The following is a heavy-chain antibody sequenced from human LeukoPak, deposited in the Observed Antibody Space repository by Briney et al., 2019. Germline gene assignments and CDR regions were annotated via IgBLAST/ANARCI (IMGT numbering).Heavy chain of an antibody. CDR2: INPSGSNT. Sequence: ASVKVSCKASGFTFTNYYMHWVRQAPGQGLEWMGLINPSGSNTNYAQKFRGRVTMTTDTSTNTAYMELRSLRSDDTAVYYCARDGLAVAGVFDYWGQGTLVTVSS. CDR3: ARDGLAVAGVFDY. J-gene: IGHJ4*02. CDR1: GFTFTNYY. V-gene: IGHV1-46*01. D-gene: IGHD6-19*01.